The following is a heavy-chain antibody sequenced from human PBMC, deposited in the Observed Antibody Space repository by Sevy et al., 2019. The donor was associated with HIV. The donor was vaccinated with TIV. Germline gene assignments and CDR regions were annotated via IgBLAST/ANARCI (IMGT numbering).Heavy chain of an antibody. Sequence: GGSLRLSCAASGFTFSSYVMSWVRQAPGKGLEWVSAISGSGGSSDYAYSVKGRFTISRDNSNNRLFLQMNSLRAEDTAVYYCAKAYSSGWYLWFDPWGQGTLVTVSS. V-gene: IGHV3-23*01. D-gene: IGHD6-19*01. J-gene: IGHJ5*02. CDR3: AKAYSSGWYLWFDP. CDR1: GFTFSSYV. CDR2: ISGSGGSS.